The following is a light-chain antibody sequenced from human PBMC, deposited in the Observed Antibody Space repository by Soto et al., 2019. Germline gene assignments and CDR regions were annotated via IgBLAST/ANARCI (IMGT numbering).Light chain of an antibody. CDR3: ATWDDSLNVV. CDR2: SND. V-gene: IGLV1-47*02. Sequence: QSVLTQPPSASGTPGQRVTISCSGSSSNLGSNYVYWYQQFPGTAPKLLIYSNDQRPSAVPGRFSGSKSGTSASLAISGLLSEDEADYYCATWDDSLNVVFGGGTQLTVL. CDR1: SSNLGSNY. J-gene: IGLJ2*01.